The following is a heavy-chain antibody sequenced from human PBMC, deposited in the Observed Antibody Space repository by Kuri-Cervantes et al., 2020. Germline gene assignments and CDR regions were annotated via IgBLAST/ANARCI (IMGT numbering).Heavy chain of an antibody. V-gene: IGHV4-4*02. D-gene: IGHD2-2*01. CDR2: INHSGST. J-gene: IGHJ5*02. Sequence: SCAVSGGSISSSNWWSWVRQPPGKGLEWIGEINHSGSTNYNPSLKSRVTIFVDTSKNQFSLKLSSVTAADTAVYYCARMEYQLLRQTNWFDPWGQGTLVTVSS. CDR3: ARMEYQLLRQTNWFDP. CDR1: GGSISSSNW.